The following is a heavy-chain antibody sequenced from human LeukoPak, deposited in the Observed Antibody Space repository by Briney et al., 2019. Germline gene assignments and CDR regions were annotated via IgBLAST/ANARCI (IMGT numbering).Heavy chain of an antibody. Sequence: GGSLRLSCAASGFTFSSYSMSWVRQAPGKGLEWVGRIKSKTDGGTTDYAAPVKGRFTISRDDSKNTLYLQMNSLKTEDTAVYYCTTGLVVVAATPFDYWGQGTLVTVSS. CDR3: TTGLVVVAATPFDY. CDR2: IKSKTDGGTT. J-gene: IGHJ4*02. D-gene: IGHD2-15*01. CDR1: GFTFSSYS. V-gene: IGHV3-15*01.